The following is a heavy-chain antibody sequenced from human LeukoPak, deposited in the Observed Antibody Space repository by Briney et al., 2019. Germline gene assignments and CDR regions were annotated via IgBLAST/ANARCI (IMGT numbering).Heavy chain of an antibody. CDR2: ISWNSGSI. J-gene: IGHJ4*02. CDR3: AGDRTGTPIL. V-gene: IGHV3-9*01. CDR1: GFTFDDYA. D-gene: IGHD1-1*01. Sequence: GGSLRLSCAASGFTFDDYAMHWVRQAPGKGLEWVSGISWNSGSIGYVDSVKGRFTISRDNAKNSLYLQMNSLRAEDTAVYYCAGDRTGTPILWGQGTLVTVSS.